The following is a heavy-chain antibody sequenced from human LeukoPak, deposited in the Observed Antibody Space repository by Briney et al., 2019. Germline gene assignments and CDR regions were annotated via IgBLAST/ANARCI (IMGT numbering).Heavy chain of an antibody. Sequence: SETLSLTCTVSGGSISSYYWSWIRQPPGKGLEWIRYIYYSGSTNYNPSLKSRVTISVDTSKNQFSLKLSSVTAADTAVYYCARGEAGAIDPFDYWGQGTLVTVSS. V-gene: IGHV4-59*01. CDR3: ARGEAGAIDPFDY. CDR2: IYYSGST. D-gene: IGHD1-26*01. CDR1: GGSISSYY. J-gene: IGHJ4*02.